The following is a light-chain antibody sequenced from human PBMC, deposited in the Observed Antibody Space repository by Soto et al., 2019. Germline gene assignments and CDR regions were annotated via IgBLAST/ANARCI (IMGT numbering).Light chain of an antibody. CDR2: GAS. J-gene: IGKJ1*01. CDR1: QSVGSD. CDR3: QQYTQSLWT. V-gene: IGKV3D-15*01. Sequence: EIVMTQSPATLSVSPGERATLSCRTSQSVGSDLAWYQQKPGQAPRLLIYGASTRATGIPDRFSGSGSGTDFTLTIIRLEPEDFAVYYCQQYTQSLWTFGQGTKVDIK.